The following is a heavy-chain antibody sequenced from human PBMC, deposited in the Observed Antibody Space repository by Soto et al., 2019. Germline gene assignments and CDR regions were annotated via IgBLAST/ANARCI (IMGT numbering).Heavy chain of an antibody. Sequence: QVQLQESGPGLVKPSETLSLTCTVSGGSISSYYWSWIRQPPGKGLEWIGYIYYSGSTNYNPSLKCRVTISVDTSKNQFSLKLSSVTAADTAVYYCARRWGFTFDDWGQGTLVTVSS. D-gene: IGHD1-26*01. CDR3: ARRWGFTFDD. CDR2: IYYSGST. J-gene: IGHJ4*02. CDR1: GGSISSYY. V-gene: IGHV4-59*08.